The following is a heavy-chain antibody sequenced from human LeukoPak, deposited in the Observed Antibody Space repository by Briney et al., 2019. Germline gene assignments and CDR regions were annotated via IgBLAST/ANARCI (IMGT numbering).Heavy chain of an antibody. Sequence: GGSLRLSCAASGFTFSSYAMNWVRQAPGKGLEWISYIRSTSSTIYHADSVKGRFTISRDNAKNSLYLQMNSLRAEDTALYYCARVRYYDSSGYQGAFDIWGQGTMVTVSS. CDR2: IRSTSSTI. CDR1: GFTFSSYA. D-gene: IGHD3-22*01. J-gene: IGHJ3*02. V-gene: IGHV3-48*04. CDR3: ARVRYYDSSGYQGAFDI.